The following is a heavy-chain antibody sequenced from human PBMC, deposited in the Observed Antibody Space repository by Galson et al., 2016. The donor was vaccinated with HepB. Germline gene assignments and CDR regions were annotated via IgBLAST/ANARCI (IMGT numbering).Heavy chain of an antibody. D-gene: IGHD1-26*01. Sequence: QSGAEVKKPGDSLKISCKVSGYWFSNYWIGWVRQMPGKGLEWMGIIYPHDSDTRYSPSFQGQVTIPADKSISTTYLQWRSLKASHTAIYYCARGWELHDYWGQGTLVTGSS. CDR3: ARGWELHDY. CDR2: IYPHDSDT. CDR1: GYWFSNYW. J-gene: IGHJ4*02. V-gene: IGHV5-51*01.